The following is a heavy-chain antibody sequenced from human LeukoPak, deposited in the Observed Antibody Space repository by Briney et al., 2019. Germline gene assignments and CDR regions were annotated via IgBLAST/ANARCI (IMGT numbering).Heavy chain of an antibody. Sequence: SETLSLTCAVSGGSISSGGYSWSWIWQPPGKGLEWIGYIYHSGSTNYNPSLKSRVTISEDKSKNQFSLKLSSVTAADTAVYYCASPAVATHASFDYWGQGTLVTVSS. CDR2: IYHSGST. J-gene: IGHJ4*02. D-gene: IGHD4-23*01. V-gene: IGHV4-30-2*01. CDR3: ASPAVATHASFDY. CDR1: GGSISSGGYS.